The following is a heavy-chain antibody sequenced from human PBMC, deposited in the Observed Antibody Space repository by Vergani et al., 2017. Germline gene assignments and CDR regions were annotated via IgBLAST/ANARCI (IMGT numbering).Heavy chain of an antibody. D-gene: IGHD6-13*01. J-gene: IGHJ4*02. CDR1: GGSISSSSYY. Sequence: QLQLQESGPGLVKPSETLSLTCTVSGGSISSSSYYWSWIRQPAGKGLEWIGRIYTSGSTNSNPSRKSRVTMSVDTSKNQFSLKLSSVTAADTAVYYCARRIAAAWDYWGQGTLVTVSS. V-gene: IGHV4-61*02. CDR2: IYTSGST. CDR3: ARRIAAAWDY.